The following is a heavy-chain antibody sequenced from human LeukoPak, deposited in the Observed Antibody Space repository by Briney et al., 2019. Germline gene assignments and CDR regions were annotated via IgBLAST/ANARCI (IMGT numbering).Heavy chain of an antibody. J-gene: IGHJ4*02. D-gene: IGHD3-16*01. Sequence: GVSQRLSCAASGFSISSHWMHWVRQAPGKGLVWVSRINSDGSSTNYADSVKGRFTISRDNAKNTLNLQMNSLRAEDTALYYCVRSGGAGPDYWGQGTLVTVSS. CDR3: VRSGGAGPDY. V-gene: IGHV3-74*01. CDR2: INSDGSST. CDR1: GFSISSHW.